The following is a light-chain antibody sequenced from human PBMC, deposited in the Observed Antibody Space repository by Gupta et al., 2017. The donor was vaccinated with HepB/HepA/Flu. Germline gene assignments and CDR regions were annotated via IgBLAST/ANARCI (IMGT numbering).Light chain of an antibody. J-gene: IGKJ4*01. Sequence: EIVMTQSPATLSVSPGEGATLSCRASQSISTNLAWYQQKPGQAPRLLIYGSFTRATGIPARFSGSVSGTEFTLTISSLQSEDFAVYFCQQYNKWPLTFGGGTKVEIK. CDR1: QSISTN. V-gene: IGKV3-15*01. CDR2: GSF. CDR3: QQYNKWPLT.